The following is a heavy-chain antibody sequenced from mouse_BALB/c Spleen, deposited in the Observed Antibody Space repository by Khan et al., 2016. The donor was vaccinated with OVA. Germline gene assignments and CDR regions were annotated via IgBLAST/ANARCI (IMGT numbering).Heavy chain of an antibody. V-gene: IGHV9-1*02. Sequence: QIQLVQSGPELKKPGETVKISCKASGYTFTNYGMNWVKQSPGKGLKWMGWINTYTGESTYIDDFKGRFAFSLETSASTAYLQINNLRNEDMATYFCARFRDYYTSSSYYFDSWGQGTTLTVSS. J-gene: IGHJ2*01. CDR3: ARFRDYYTSSSYYFDS. CDR2: INTYTGES. D-gene: IGHD1-1*01. CDR1: GYTFTNYG.